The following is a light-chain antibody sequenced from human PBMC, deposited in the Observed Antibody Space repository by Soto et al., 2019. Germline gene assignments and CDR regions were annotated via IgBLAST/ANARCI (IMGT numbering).Light chain of an antibody. V-gene: IGKV3-15*01. CDR3: HQYDNWPKT. J-gene: IGKJ5*01. Sequence: EIVLTQSPGTLSLSPGERATLSCRASQSVSSSYLAWYQQKPGQAPRLLIYGASSRATGIPARFSGSGSGTEFTRTISSLQSEDFAVYYCHQYDNWPKTVGQGTRLEIK. CDR2: GAS. CDR1: QSVSSSY.